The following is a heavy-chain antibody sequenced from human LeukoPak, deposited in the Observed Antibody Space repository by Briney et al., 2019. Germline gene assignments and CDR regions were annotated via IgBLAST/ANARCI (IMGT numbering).Heavy chain of an antibody. CDR3: ARGWGGYGSGSYYLN. Sequence: SETLSLTCTVSGGSISSSSYYWGWIRQPPGKGLEWIGSIYHSGSTYYNPSLKSRVTISVDTSKNQFSLKLSSVTAADTAVYYCARGWGGYGSGSYYLNWGQGTLVTVSS. CDR1: GGSISSSSYY. V-gene: IGHV4-39*07. J-gene: IGHJ4*02. D-gene: IGHD3-10*01. CDR2: IYHSGST.